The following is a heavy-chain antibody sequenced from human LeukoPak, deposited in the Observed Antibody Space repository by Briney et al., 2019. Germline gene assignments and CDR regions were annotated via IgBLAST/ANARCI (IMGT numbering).Heavy chain of an antibody. J-gene: IGHJ5*02. CDR1: VYSISRGYY. Sequence: SETLSLTCIVSVYSISRGYYWGWIRQPPGKGLDWIGNLYHSGSTYYNPSLRSRANISGDTSKNQFSLSLSSVTAADTAVYYCARECSSTTCYTRSFDPWGQGTLVTVSS. CDR2: LYHSGST. V-gene: IGHV4-38-2*02. CDR3: ARECSSTTCYTRSFDP. D-gene: IGHD2-2*02.